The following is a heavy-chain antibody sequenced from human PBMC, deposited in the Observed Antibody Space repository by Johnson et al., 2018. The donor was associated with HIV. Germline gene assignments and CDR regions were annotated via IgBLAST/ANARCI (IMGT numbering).Heavy chain of an antibody. CDR3: ARGAANDAFDI. Sequence: VQLVESGGGLVQPGGSLRLSCTASGFTVNSNYMSWVRQAPGKGLEWVSIIYSGGSTYYADSVKGRFTISRDNSKKTLYLQMNSLGAEDTAVYDCARGAANDAFDIWGQGTMVTVSS. CDR2: IYSGGST. D-gene: IGHD1-26*01. V-gene: IGHV3-66*01. J-gene: IGHJ3*02. CDR1: GFTVNSNY.